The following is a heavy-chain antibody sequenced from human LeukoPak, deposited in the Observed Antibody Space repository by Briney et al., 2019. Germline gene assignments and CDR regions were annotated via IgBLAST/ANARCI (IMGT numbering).Heavy chain of an antibody. V-gene: IGHV1-2*02. J-gene: IGHJ4*02. CDR2: INPNSGAT. CDR3: AREPPRGRGSYYFDC. Sequence: ASVKVSSKPSGYTFKGYYMHWVGQAPGHRLEWMGWINPNSGATNYAKKFQGRVTVTSDTSINTAYMELSRLRSDDTAGYYCAREPPRGRGSYYFDCWGQGTLVTVSS. D-gene: IGHD3-10*01. CDR1: GYTFKGYY.